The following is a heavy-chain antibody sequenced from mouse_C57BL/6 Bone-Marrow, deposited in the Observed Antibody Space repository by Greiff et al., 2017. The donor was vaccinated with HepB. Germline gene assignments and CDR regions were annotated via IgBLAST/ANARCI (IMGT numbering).Heavy chain of an antibody. J-gene: IGHJ3*01. Sequence: EVQRVESGPELVKPGASVKISCKASGYSFTGYYMNWVKQSPEKSLEWIGEINPSTGGTTYNQKFKAKATLTVDKSSSTAYMQLKSLTSEDSAVYYCAREGVYDGYRFAYWGQGTLVTVSA. CDR2: INPSTGGT. V-gene: IGHV1-42*01. CDR3: AREGVYDGYRFAY. D-gene: IGHD2-3*01. CDR1: GYSFTGYY.